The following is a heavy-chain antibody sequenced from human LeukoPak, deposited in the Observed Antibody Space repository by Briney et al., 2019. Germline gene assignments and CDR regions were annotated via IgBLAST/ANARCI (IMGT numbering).Heavy chain of an antibody. V-gene: IGHV4-59*01. CDR1: GGSINTTY. J-gene: IGHJ3*02. CDR3: ARGAPLRSAFDI. Sequence: SETLSLTCSVSGGSINTTYWSWIRQPPGKGLEWIGNIHYSGSTNYNSSLKSRVTISVDTSKNQFSLKLSSVTAADTAVYYCARGAPLRSAFDIWGQGTMVTVSS. CDR2: IHYSGST. D-gene: IGHD3-16*01.